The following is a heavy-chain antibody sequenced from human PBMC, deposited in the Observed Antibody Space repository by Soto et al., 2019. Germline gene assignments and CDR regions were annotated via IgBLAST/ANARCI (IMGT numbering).Heavy chain of an antibody. CDR2: IYHAGSV. CDR3: ARTFDYYGMDV. V-gene: IGHV4-38-2*01. CDR1: VYSIAIFYY. J-gene: IGHJ6*02. Sequence: SETLSITCAVSVYSIAIFYYWAWIRQSPGKGLEWIGSIYHAGSVYYNPSLNGRVALSMDTSKNHFSLKLTSVTAADTAVYYCARTFDYYGMDVWGQGTTVT.